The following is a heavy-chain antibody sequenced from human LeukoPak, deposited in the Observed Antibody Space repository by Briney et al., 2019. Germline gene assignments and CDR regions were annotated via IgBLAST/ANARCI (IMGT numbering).Heavy chain of an antibody. CDR3: VRSFSWSREY. J-gene: IGHJ4*02. Sequence: GGSLRLSCAASGFTLSNYWVHWVRQAPTQGMVWVSRINEPRTWPTYEDSVRGRCTISRDNAKNTVSLHMKNLRAEDTAVYYCVRSFSWSREYWGQGTLVTVSS. CDR1: GFTLSNYW. CDR2: INEPRTWP. V-gene: IGHV3-74*03. D-gene: IGHD5-24*01.